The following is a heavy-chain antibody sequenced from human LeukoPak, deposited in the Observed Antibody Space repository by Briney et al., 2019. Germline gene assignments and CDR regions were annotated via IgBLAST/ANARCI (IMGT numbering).Heavy chain of an antibody. J-gene: IGHJ4*02. D-gene: IGHD6-19*01. CDR1: GLTFSSHN. CDR3: ARGPTSGWSADY. CDR2: ISNSGSMI. Sequence: SGGSLRLSCAVSGLTFSSHNMNWVRQAPGKGLEWVSYISNSGSMIYYADSVKGRFTLSRDNAKNSLYLQMNSLRDEDTAVYYCARGPTSGWSADYWGQGTLVTVSS. V-gene: IGHV3-48*02.